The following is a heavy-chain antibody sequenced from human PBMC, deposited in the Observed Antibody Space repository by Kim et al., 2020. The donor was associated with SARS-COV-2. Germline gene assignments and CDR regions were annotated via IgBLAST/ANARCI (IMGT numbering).Heavy chain of an antibody. Sequence: GGSLRLSCVASGFRFSSHAMTWVRQAPGKGLERVSIISGGGDTIYYADSVKGRFTVSRDNSKNTLYLQMDSLRAEDTALYFCAKDQSGNYYYYSGMDVWGPGPRV. J-gene: IGHJ6*02. CDR3: AKDQSGNYYYYSGMDV. D-gene: IGHD1-26*01. CDR2: ISGGGDTI. CDR1: GFRFSSHA. V-gene: IGHV3-23*01.